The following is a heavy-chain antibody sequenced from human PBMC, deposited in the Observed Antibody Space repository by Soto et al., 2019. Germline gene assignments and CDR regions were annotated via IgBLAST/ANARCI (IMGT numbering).Heavy chain of an antibody. D-gene: IGHD3-10*01. J-gene: IGHJ4*02. Sequence: QVQLVESGGGVVQPGRSLRLSCAASGFTFTRYGMHWVRQAPGKGLEWVAVISYDGSNKYYADSVKGRFTISRDNSKKTLSLQMNSLGAEDTAVYYCAKDLLSGGWASSFDYWGQGTLVTVSS. CDR1: GFTFTRYG. CDR3: AKDLLSGGWASSFDY. V-gene: IGHV3-30*18. CDR2: ISYDGSNK.